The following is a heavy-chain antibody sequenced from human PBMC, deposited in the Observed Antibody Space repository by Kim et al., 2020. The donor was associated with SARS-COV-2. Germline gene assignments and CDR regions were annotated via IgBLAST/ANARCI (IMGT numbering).Heavy chain of an antibody. CDR3: ARDTTTVKCGY. V-gene: IGHV3-21*01. CDR2: I. D-gene: IGHD4-4*01. Sequence: IYYADSVKGRFTISRDNAKNSLYLQMNSLRAEDTAVYYCARDTTTVKCGYWGQGTLVTVSS. J-gene: IGHJ4*02.